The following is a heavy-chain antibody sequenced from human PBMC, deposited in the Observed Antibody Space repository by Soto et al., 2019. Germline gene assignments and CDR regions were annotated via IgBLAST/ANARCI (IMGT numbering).Heavy chain of an antibody. V-gene: IGHV1-18*01. CDR3: AREGPPEDP. CDR2: INAYNGNT. J-gene: IGHJ5*02. CDR1: GYTFTSYA. Sequence: QVQLVQSGAEVKKPGASVKVSCKASGYTFTSYAIGWVRQAPGQGLEWMGWINAYNGNTNSAQKLQGTVTMTTDTPTSTASMELRSLRSDATAVDAGAREGPPEDPWGQGTLVTVSS.